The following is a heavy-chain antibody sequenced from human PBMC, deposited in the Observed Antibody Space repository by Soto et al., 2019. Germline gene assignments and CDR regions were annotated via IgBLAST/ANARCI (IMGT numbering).Heavy chain of an antibody. D-gene: IGHD3-16*01. V-gene: IGHV1-18*01. Sequence: ASVKVSCKTSGYNFNTYGIIWVRQAPGQGLEWMGWISGYNGYTKYTESLEDRVTLSTDTSTSTTYLELRSLRSGDTALYFCARDRDYSHTDADIDYWGQGTLVTVSS. CDR1: GYNFNTYG. J-gene: IGHJ4*02. CDR2: ISGYNGYT. CDR3: ARDRDYSHTDADIDY.